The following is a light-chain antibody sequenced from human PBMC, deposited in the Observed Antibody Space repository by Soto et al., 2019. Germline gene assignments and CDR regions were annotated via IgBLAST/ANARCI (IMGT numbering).Light chain of an antibody. Sequence: AIRMTQSPSSFSASTGDRVTISCRASQGISSYLAWYQQKPGKAPKLLIYAASTLQSGVPSRFSGSGSGTDFTLTTSCLQSEDFATYYCQQYSSYPYTFGQGTKLEIK. J-gene: IGKJ2*01. CDR1: QGISSY. CDR3: QQYSSYPYT. CDR2: AAS. V-gene: IGKV1-8*01.